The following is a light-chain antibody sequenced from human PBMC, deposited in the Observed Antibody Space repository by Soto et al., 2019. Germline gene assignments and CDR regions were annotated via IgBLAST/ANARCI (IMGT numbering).Light chain of an antibody. CDR1: QSISSN. CDR3: QQYNNWPRAT. Sequence: EIVMTQSPATLSVSPGERATLSCRACQSISSNLAWYQQKPGQAPRLLMFRTSSRATGFPARFSGSGSGTEFNLTISSLQSEDFGVYYCQQYNNWPRATFGGGTKVDIK. J-gene: IGKJ4*01. CDR2: RTS. V-gene: IGKV3-15*01.